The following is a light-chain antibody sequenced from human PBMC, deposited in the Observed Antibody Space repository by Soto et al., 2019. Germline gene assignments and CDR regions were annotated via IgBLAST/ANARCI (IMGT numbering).Light chain of an antibody. CDR3: QQSYSMPYA. CDR1: QTTNSY. Sequence: DIQMTQSPSSLSASVGDRVTITCRASQTTNSYLNWYQLKPGKAPKLLIYAASTLQTGVPSRFTGSGSGTDFTLTIISLQPEDYATYFCQQSYSMPYAFGPGTKVEIK. V-gene: IGKV1-39*01. J-gene: IGKJ2*01. CDR2: AAS.